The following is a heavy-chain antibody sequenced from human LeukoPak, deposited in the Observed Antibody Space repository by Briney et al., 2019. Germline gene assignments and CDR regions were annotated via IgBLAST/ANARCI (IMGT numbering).Heavy chain of an antibody. CDR2: IYWNDDK. J-gene: IGHJ4*02. D-gene: IGHD3-10*01. V-gene: IGHV2-5*01. CDR3: AHRRSLWFGELVSIGGTYYFDY. CDR1: GFSLSTSGVG. Sequence: SGPTLVKPTQTLTLTCTFSGFSLSTSGVGVGWIRQPPGKALEWLALIYWNDDKRYSPSLKSRLTITKDTSKNQVVLTMTNMDPVDTATYYCAHRRSLWFGELVSIGGTYYFDYWGQGTLVTVSS.